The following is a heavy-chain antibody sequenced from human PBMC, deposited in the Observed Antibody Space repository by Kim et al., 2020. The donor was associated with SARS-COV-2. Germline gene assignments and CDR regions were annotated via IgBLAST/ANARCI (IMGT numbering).Heavy chain of an antibody. CDR2: INHSGST. D-gene: IGHD3-10*01. J-gene: IGHJ5*02. V-gene: IGHV4-34*01. CDR1: GGSFSGYY. Sequence: SETLSLTCAVYGGSFSGYYWSWIRQPPGKGLEWIGEINHSGSTNYNPSLKSRVTISVDTSKNQFSLKLSSVTAADTAVYYCARGCMVRGVINWFDPWGQGTLVTVSS. CDR3: ARGCMVRGVINWFDP.